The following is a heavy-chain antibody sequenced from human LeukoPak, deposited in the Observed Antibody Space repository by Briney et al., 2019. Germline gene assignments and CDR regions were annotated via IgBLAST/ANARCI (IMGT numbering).Heavy chain of an antibody. Sequence: ASVKVSCKVSGYTLTELSMHWVRQAPGKGLEWMGGFDPEDGETIYAQKFQGRVTMTRNTSISTAYMELSSLRSEDTAVYYCASVYRTYCSSTSCYWAYYYYGMDVWGQGTTVTVSS. J-gene: IGHJ6*02. CDR2: FDPEDGET. V-gene: IGHV1-24*01. CDR1: GYTLTELS. D-gene: IGHD2-2*01. CDR3: ASVYRTYCSSTSCYWAYYYYGMDV.